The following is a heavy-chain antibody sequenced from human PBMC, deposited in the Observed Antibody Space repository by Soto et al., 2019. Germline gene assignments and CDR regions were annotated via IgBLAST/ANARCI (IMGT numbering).Heavy chain of an antibody. Sequence: SETLSLTCTVSGYSISSGYYWGWIRQPPGKGLEWIGSIYHSGSTYYNPSLKSRVTISVDTSKNQFSLKLSSVTAADTAVYYCARDVGRGAFDIWGQGTMVTVSS. J-gene: IGHJ3*02. CDR3: ARDVGRGAFDI. CDR2: IYHSGST. CDR1: GYSISSGYY. V-gene: IGHV4-38-2*02.